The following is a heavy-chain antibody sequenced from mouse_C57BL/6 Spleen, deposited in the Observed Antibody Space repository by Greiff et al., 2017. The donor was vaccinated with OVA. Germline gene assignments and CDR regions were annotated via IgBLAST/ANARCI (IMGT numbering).Heavy chain of an antibody. V-gene: IGHV1-15*01. CDR2: IDPETGGT. D-gene: IGHD1-1*01. CDR3: TRGVVVVFHWYFDV. J-gene: IGHJ1*03. CDR1: GYTFTDYE. Sequence: VQLQQSGAELVRPGASVTLSCKASGYTFTDYEMHWVKQTPVHGLEWIGAIDPETGGTAYNQKFKGKAILTADKSSSTAYMELRSLTSEDSAVYYCTRGVVVVFHWYFDVWGTGTTVTVSS.